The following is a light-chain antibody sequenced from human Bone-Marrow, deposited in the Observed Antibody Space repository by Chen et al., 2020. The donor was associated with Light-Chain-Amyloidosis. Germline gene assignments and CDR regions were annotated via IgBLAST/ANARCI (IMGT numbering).Light chain of an antibody. Sequence: SYELTQPPSVSVSPGQTARITCSGDDLPTKYAYWYQQKPGQAPVLVIHRDTERPSGISERFSGSSSGTTATLTISGVQAGDEADYHGQSADSSGTYEVIFGGGTKLTVL. CDR3: QSADSSGTYEVI. J-gene: IGLJ2*01. CDR1: DLPTKY. CDR2: RDT. V-gene: IGLV3-25*03.